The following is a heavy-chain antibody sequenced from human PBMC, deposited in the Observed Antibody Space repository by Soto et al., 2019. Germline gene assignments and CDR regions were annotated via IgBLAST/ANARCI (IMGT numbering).Heavy chain of an antibody. CDR2: IYYSGST. CDR3: ARVGCSSTSCPYGPFDY. J-gene: IGHJ4*02. D-gene: IGHD2-2*01. V-gene: IGHV4-31*03. Sequence: SETLSLTCTVSGGSISSGGYYWSWIRQHPGKGLEWIGYIYYSGSTYYNPSLKSRATISVDTSKNQFSLKLSSVTAADTAVYYCARVGCSSTSCPYGPFDYWGQGTLVTVSS. CDR1: GGSISSGGYY.